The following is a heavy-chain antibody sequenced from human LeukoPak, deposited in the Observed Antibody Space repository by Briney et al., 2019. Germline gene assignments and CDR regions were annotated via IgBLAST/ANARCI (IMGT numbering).Heavy chain of an antibody. V-gene: IGHV4-34*01. Sequence: PSETLSLTCAVYGGSFSGYYWSWIRQPPGKGLEWIGEINHSGSTNYNPSLKSRVAISIDTSKNLFSLELTSVTAADTAVYYCARPLTGYSNTFVYWGQGTMVTVSS. CDR1: GGSFSGYY. J-gene: IGHJ4*02. D-gene: IGHD4-11*01. CDR3: ARPLTGYSNTFVY. CDR2: INHSGST.